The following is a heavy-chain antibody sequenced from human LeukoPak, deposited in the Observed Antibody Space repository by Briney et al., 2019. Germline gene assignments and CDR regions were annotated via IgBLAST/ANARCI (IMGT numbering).Heavy chain of an antibody. Sequence: ASVKVSCKASGGTFSSYAISWVRQAPGQGLEWMGGIIPIFGTANYAQKFQGIVTITTDESTSTEYMELSSLRSEDTAVYYCASRTGTTADYYYYYYMDVWGKGTTVTVSS. CDR3: ASRTGTTADYYYYYYMDV. D-gene: IGHD1-7*01. J-gene: IGHJ6*03. CDR2: IIPIFGTA. V-gene: IGHV1-69*05. CDR1: GGTFSSYA.